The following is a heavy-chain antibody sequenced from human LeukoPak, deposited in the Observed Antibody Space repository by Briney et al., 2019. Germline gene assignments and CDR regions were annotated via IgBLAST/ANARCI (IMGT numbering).Heavy chain of an antibody. CDR3: ARVGSGSYLNYYYYMDV. CDR1: GGSFSGYY. V-gene: IGHV4-34*01. J-gene: IGHJ6*03. Sequence: SETLSLTCAVYGGSFSGYYWSWIRQPPGKGLEWIGEINRSGSTNYNPSLKSRVTISVDTSKNQFSLKLSAVTAADTAVYYCARVGSGSYLNYYYYMDVWGKGTTVTVSS. CDR2: INRSGST. D-gene: IGHD1-26*01.